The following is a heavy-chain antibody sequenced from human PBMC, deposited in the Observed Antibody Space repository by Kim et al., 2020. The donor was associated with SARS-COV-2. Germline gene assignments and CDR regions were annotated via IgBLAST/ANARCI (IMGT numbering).Heavy chain of an antibody. Sequence: SETLSLTCTVSGGSISSYYWSWIRQPPGKGLEWIGYIYYSGSTNYNPSLKSRVTISVDTSKNQFSLKLSSVTAADTAVYYCARKLYGSGSYYGNWFDPWGQGTLVTVSS. D-gene: IGHD3-10*01. CDR1: GGSISSYY. V-gene: IGHV4-59*13. CDR3: ARKLYGSGSYYGNWFDP. CDR2: IYYSGST. J-gene: IGHJ5*02.